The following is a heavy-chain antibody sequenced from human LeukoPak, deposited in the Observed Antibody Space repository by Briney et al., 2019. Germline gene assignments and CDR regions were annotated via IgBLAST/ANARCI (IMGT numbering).Heavy chain of an antibody. J-gene: IGHJ3*02. CDR2: ISHTGST. D-gene: IGHD3-10*01. CDR1: GASINGHY. Sequence: SETLSLTCTVSGASINGHYRSWVRQSPEKGLEWIGYISHTGSTNYNPFLKSRVTMSVDTSKKQFSLKLSSVTAADTAIYYCARDQISINALDIWGQGTLVTVSS. V-gene: IGHV4-59*11. CDR3: ARDQISINALDI.